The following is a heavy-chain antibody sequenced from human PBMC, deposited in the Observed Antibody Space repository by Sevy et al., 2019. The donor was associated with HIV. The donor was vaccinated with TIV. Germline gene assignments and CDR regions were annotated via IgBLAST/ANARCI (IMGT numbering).Heavy chain of an antibody. V-gene: IGHV3-23*01. CDR1: GFTFSSYA. CDR3: AKDRGIAAANDAFDI. CDR2: ISGIGGST. J-gene: IGHJ3*02. D-gene: IGHD6-13*01. Sequence: GGSLRLSCAGSGFTFSSYAMSWVRQAPGKGLEWVSEISGIGGSTYYADSVKGRFTISRDNSENTLYLQMNSLRVDDTAVYYCAKDRGIAAANDAFDIWGQGTMVTVSS.